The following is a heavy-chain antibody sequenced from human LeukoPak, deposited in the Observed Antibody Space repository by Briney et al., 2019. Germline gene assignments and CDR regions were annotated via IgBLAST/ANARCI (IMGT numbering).Heavy chain of an antibody. CDR3: ARHRAYSSSSPFDY. CDR1: GGSISSYY. Sequence: PSETLSLTCTVSGGSISSYYWSWIRQPAGKGLEWIGRIYTSGSSNSNPSLKSRVTMSADTSKNQFSLKLSSVTAADTAVYYCARHRAYSSSSPFDYWGQGTLVTVSS. J-gene: IGHJ4*02. D-gene: IGHD6-6*01. V-gene: IGHV4-4*07. CDR2: IYTSGSS.